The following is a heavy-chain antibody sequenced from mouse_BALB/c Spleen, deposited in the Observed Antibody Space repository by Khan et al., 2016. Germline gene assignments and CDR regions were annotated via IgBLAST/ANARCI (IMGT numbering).Heavy chain of an antibody. J-gene: IGHJ3*01. CDR2: IDTSDSYT. CDR1: GYTFTDYW. V-gene: IGHV1-69*01. CDR3: ARGYYVSSSAWFAY. D-gene: IGHD1-1*01. Sequence: QVQLQQPGAELVMPGASVKMSCKASGYTFTDYWMHWVKQRPGQGLEWIGAIDTSDSYTSYNQKFKGKATLTVDESSSTAYMQHSSLTSEDSAVYYCARGYYVSSSAWFAYWGQGTLVTVSA.